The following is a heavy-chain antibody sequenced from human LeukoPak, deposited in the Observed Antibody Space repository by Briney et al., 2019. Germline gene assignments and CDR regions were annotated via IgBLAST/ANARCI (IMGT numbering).Heavy chain of an antibody. Sequence: PGGSLRLSCAASGFTFSSYDMHWVRQATGKGLEWVSAIGTAGDTYYPGSVKGRFTISRENAKNSLYLQMNSLRAGDTAVYYCARGRYCSGGSCYRLAAFDIWGQGTMVTVSS. J-gene: IGHJ3*02. CDR1: GFTFSSYD. D-gene: IGHD2-15*01. CDR3: ARGRYCSGGSCYRLAAFDI. V-gene: IGHV3-13*01. CDR2: IGTAGDT.